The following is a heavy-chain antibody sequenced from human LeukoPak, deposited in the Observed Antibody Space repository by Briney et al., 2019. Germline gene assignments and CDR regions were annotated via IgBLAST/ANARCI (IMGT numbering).Heavy chain of an antibody. Sequence: PGGSLRLSCAASGFTFSSYGMHWVRQAPGKGLEWVSVFYSGGSTSYADSVKGRFTVSRDNSKNTLYLQMNSLRAEDTAVYYCAIGGSRIVVVPTYYFDYWGQGTLVTVSS. D-gene: IGHD3-22*01. J-gene: IGHJ4*02. V-gene: IGHV3-NL1*01. CDR2: FYSGGST. CDR3: AIGGSRIVVVPTYYFDY. CDR1: GFTFSSYG.